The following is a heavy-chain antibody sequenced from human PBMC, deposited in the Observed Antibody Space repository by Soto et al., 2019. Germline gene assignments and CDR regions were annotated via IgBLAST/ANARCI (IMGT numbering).Heavy chain of an antibody. J-gene: IGHJ4*02. CDR1: CGSISSSSYY. CDR3: ASFGNYGDYSGAY. CDR2: IYYSGST. D-gene: IGHD4-17*01. Sequence: PSETLSLTCTVSCGSISSSSYYWGWIRQPPGKGLEWIGSIYYSGSTYYNPSLKSRVTISVDTSKNQFSLKLSSVTAADTAVYYCASFGNYGDYSGAYWGQGTLVTVPS. V-gene: IGHV4-39*01.